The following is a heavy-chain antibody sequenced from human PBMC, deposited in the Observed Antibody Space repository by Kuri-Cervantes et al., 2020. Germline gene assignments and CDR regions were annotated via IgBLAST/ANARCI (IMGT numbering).Heavy chain of an antibody. CDR2: MNPNSGNT. D-gene: IGHD3-9*01. CDR1: GYTFTSYD. CDR3: ARVPQYYDILTGYLTYYYYYYGMDA. V-gene: IGHV1-8*01. J-gene: IGHJ6*02. Sequence: ASVKVSCKASGYTFTSYDINWVRQATGQGLEWMGWMNPNSGNTGYAQKFQGRVTMTRNTSISTAYMELSSLRSEDTAVYYCARVPQYYDILTGYLTYYYYYYGMDAWGQGTTVTFSS.